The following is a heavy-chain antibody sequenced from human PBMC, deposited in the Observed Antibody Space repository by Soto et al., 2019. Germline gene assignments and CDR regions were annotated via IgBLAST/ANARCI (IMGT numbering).Heavy chain of an antibody. D-gene: IGHD2-21*02. CDR3: VRGAYCGGDCYLGFDY. CDR1: GGTFSSYA. J-gene: IGHJ4*02. CDR2: IIPIFGTA. V-gene: IGHV1-69*01. Sequence: QVQLVQSGAEVKKPGSSVKVSCKASGGTFSSYAISWVRQAPRQGLEWMGGIIPIFGTANYAQKFQGRVTITADESTSTAYMELSSLRSEDTAVYYCVRGAYCGGDCYLGFDYWGQGTLVTVSS.